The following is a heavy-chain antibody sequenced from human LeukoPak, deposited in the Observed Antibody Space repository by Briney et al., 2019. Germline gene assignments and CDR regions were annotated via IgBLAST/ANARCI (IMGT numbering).Heavy chain of an antibody. CDR3: ARGRMVRGGTDF. Sequence: SETLSLTCTVSGGSISSSSYYWGWIRQPPGKGLEWIGSIYYSGSTYYNPSLKSRVTISVDTSKNQFSLKLSSVTAADTAVYYCARGRMVRGGTDFWGQGTLVTVSS. V-gene: IGHV4-39*07. CDR1: GGSISSSSYY. CDR2: IYYSGST. J-gene: IGHJ4*02. D-gene: IGHD3-10*01.